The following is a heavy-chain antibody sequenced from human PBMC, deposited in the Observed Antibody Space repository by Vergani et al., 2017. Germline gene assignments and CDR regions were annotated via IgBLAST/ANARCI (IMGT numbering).Heavy chain of an antibody. J-gene: IGHJ6*03. V-gene: IGHV3-33*01. CDR2: IWYDGSNK. Sequence: QVQLVESGGGVVQPGRSLRLSCAASGFTFSSYGMHWVRQAPGKGLEWVAVIWYDGSNKYYADSVKGRFTISRDNSKNTLYLQMNSLRADDTAVYYCARDPVVPAAMSYYYYYMDVWGKGP. D-gene: IGHD2-2*01. CDR1: GFTFSSYG. CDR3: ARDPVVPAAMSYYYYYMDV.